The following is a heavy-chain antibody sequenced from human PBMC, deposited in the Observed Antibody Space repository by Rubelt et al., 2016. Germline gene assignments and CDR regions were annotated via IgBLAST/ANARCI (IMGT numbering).Heavy chain of an antibody. J-gene: IGHJ4*02. Sequence: EVHLVESGGGLVPPGRSLRLSCTGSGFTFGEYAMTWVRQAPGKGLEWVSVIYSGGSTYYADSVKGRFTISRHNSKNTLYLQMNSLRAEDTAVYYCAREEMATITKWGQGTLVTVSS. CDR3: AREEMATITK. D-gene: IGHD5-24*01. CDR1: GFTFGEYA. CDR2: IYSGGST. V-gene: IGHV3-53*04.